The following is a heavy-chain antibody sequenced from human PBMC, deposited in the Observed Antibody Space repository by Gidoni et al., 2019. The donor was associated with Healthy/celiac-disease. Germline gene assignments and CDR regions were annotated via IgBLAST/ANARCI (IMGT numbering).Heavy chain of an antibody. D-gene: IGHD3-22*01. V-gene: IGHV1-18*01. CDR1: GYTVTSYG. Sequence: QVQLVPSGAEVKKPGASVKVSCKASGYTVTSYGISWVRQAPGQGLEWMGWISAYNGNTNYAQKLQGRVTMTTDTSTSTAYMELRSLRSDDTAVYYCARVGSITMIVAYAFDIWGQGTMVTVSS. CDR3: ARVGSITMIVAYAFDI. CDR2: ISAYNGNT. J-gene: IGHJ3*02.